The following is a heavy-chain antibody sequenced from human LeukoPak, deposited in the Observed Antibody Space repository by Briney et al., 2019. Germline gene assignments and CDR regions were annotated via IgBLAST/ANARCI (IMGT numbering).Heavy chain of an antibody. CDR2: IKRKTDGGTT. CDR3: TGSSWATKDY. J-gene: IGHJ4*02. V-gene: IGHV3-15*01. CDR1: GFTFSNTW. D-gene: IGHD6-13*01. Sequence: KPGGSLRLSCAASGFTFSNTWMNWVRQAPGKGLEWVGRIKRKTDGGTTDYAAPVKGRFTISRDDSKNTLYLKMNSLKTEDTAVYYCTGSSWATKDYWGQGTLVTVSS.